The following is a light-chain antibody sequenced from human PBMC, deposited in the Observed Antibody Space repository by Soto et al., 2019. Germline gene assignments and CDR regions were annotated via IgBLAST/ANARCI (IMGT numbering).Light chain of an antibody. V-gene: IGLV2-14*01. Sequence: QSALTQPASVSGSPGQSITISCTGTSSDVGGYNYVSWYQQHPGKAPKLMIYDVTNRPSGVSNRFSGSKSGNTASLTVSGLQAEDEADYYCSSYRGSSTLVVFGTGTKLTVL. CDR2: DVT. J-gene: IGLJ1*01. CDR1: SSDVGGYNY. CDR3: SSYRGSSTLVV.